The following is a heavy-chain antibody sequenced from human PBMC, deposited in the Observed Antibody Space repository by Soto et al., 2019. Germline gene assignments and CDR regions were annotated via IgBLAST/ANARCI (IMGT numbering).Heavy chain of an antibody. CDR3: ARDVSEVVMFRYDYFGMDV. CDR2: ISAYNGNT. V-gene: IGHV1-18*01. CDR1: GYNFNSYG. D-gene: IGHD2-15*01. Sequence: QVQLVQSGAEVKKPGASVKVSCKASGYNFNSYGVSWVRQAPGQGLEWMGWISAYNGNTNYVQVFQGRVTLTTNTSSNTAHMALRSLRSDDTAVYYCARDVSEVVMFRYDYFGMDVWGQGTTVTVSS. J-gene: IGHJ6*02.